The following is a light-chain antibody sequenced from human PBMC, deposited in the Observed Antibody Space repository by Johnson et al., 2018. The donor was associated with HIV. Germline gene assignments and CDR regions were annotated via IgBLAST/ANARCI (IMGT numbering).Light chain of an antibody. CDR2: ENN. CDR3: GTWDNSLSAFYV. J-gene: IGLJ1*01. V-gene: IGLV1-51*02. CDR1: NSNIWNNY. Sequence: VLTQPPSVSAAPGQKVTISCSGSNSNIWNNYVSWYQQLPGTAPKLLIYENNKRPSGIPDRFSGSKSGTSATLGITGLQTGDEADYYCGTWDNSLSAFYVFGTGTKVTVL.